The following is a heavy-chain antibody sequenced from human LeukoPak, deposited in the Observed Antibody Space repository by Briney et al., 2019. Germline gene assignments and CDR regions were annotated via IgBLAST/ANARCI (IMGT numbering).Heavy chain of an antibody. J-gene: IGHJ4*02. V-gene: IGHV3-53*01. CDR1: GFTVSSNY. CDR2: IYSGGST. CDR3: ARASCGGDCYSI. D-gene: IGHD2-21*02. Sequence: GGSLRLSCAASGFTVSSNYMSWVRQAPGKGLEWVSVIYSGGSTYYADSVKGRFTISRDNSKNTLYLQMNSLRAEDTAVYHCARASCGGDCYSIWGQGTLVTVSS.